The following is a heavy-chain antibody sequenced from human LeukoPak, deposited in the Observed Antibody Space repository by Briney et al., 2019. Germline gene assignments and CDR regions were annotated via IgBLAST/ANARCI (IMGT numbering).Heavy chain of an antibody. CDR1: VYTFTNSY. V-gene: IGHV1-46*01. Sequence: ASVKVSCKASVYTFTNSYIHWVRPAPGRVRAGMGLINPDGCNTNYAQNFQGRVTLTSDTSTSTVYMELSSLRSEDTAIYYCARIRDGYKGAYDHWGQGTVVTVPS. J-gene: IGHJ3*01. CDR2: INPDGCNT. CDR3: ARIRDGYKGAYDH. D-gene: IGHD5-24*01.